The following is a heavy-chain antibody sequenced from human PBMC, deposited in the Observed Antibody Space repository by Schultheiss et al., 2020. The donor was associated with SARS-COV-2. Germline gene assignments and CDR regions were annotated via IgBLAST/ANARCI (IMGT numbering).Heavy chain of an antibody. Sequence: SETLSLTCTVSGGSISSGHYYWSSIRQHPGQGLEWIGYIYYSGSTYYNPSLKSRVTISVDTSKNQFSLKLSSVTAADTAVYYCARTVIGYYFDYWGQGTLVTVAS. J-gene: IGHJ4*02. CDR2: IYYSGST. D-gene: IGHD4-11*01. CDR1: GGSISSGHYY. CDR3: ARTVIGYYFDY. V-gene: IGHV4-30-4*01.